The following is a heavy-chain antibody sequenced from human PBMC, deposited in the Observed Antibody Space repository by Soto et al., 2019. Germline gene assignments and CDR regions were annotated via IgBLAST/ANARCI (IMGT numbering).Heavy chain of an antibody. CDR3: AKEGIVVVPAALDP. Sequence: SLRLSCAASGFTFSSYGMHWVRQAPGKGLEWVAVISYDGSNKYYADSVKGRFTISRDNSKNTLYLQMNSLRAEDTAVYYCAKEGIVVVPAALDPWGQGTLVTVSS. CDR1: GFTFSSYG. D-gene: IGHD2-2*01. V-gene: IGHV3-30*18. J-gene: IGHJ5*02. CDR2: ISYDGSNK.